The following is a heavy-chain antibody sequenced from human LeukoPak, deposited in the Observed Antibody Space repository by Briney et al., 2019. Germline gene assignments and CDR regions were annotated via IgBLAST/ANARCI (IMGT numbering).Heavy chain of an antibody. V-gene: IGHV1-69*04. CDR2: IIPILGIA. Sequence: SVKVSCKASGGTFSSYAISWVRQAPGQGLEWMGRIIPILGIANYAQKFQGRVTITADKSTSTAYMELSSLRSEDTAVYYCARDSMGVVVDPVLNWFAPWGQGTLVTVSS. J-gene: IGHJ5*02. CDR1: GGTFSSYA. CDR3: ARDSMGVVVDPVLNWFAP. D-gene: IGHD2-15*01.